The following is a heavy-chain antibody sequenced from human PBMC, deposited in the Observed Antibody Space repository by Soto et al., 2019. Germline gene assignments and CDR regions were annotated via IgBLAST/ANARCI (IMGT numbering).Heavy chain of an antibody. Sequence: PGGSLRLSCAASGFTFNTYGMHWVRQAPGKGLEWVAVISYDGSDKFYADSVKGRFTISRDNSKNSLYLQMNSLRAEDTAVYYCAREGYSSSRHYYGMDVWGQGTTVTVSS. D-gene: IGHD6-6*01. V-gene: IGHV3-30*03. J-gene: IGHJ6*02. CDR3: AREGYSSSRHYYGMDV. CDR2: ISYDGSDK. CDR1: GFTFNTYG.